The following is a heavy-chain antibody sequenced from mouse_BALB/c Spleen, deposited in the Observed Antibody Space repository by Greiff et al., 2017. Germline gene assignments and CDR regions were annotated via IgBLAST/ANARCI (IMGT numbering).Heavy chain of an antibody. CDR2: IWAGGST. V-gene: IGHV2-9*02. J-gene: IGHJ2*01. CDR3: ARDGDGFGSFDY. CDR1: GFSLTSYG. Sequence: VKLVESGPGLVAPSQILSITCTVSGFSLTSYGVHWVRQPPGKGLEWLGVIWAGGSTNYNSALMSRLSISNDNSKSQVFLKMNSLQTDDTAMYYCARDGDGFGSFDYWGQGTTLTGSS. D-gene: IGHD2-3*01.